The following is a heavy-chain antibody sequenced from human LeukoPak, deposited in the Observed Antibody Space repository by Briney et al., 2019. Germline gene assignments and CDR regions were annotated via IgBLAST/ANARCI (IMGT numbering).Heavy chain of an antibody. CDR1: GGSISSGGYS. CDR2: IYHSGST. Sequence: SETLSLTCAVSGGSISSGGYSWSWIRQPPGKGLEWIGYIYHSGSTYYNPSLKSRVTISVDRSKNQFSLKLSSVTAADTAVYYCARGEGYCSSTSCKGVMFGYWGQGTLVTVSS. CDR3: ARGEGYCSSTSCKGVMFGY. D-gene: IGHD2-2*01. V-gene: IGHV4-30-2*01. J-gene: IGHJ4*02.